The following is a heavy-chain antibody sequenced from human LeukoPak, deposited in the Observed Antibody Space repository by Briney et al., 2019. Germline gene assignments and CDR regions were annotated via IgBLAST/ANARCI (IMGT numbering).Heavy chain of an antibody. CDR1: GFTLSGYA. J-gene: IGHJ4*02. Sequence: GGSLRLSCAASGFTLSGYAISWVRQAPGKGLEWVSLISGSGIGTYYADSVKGRFTISRDTSKNTLYLQMNSLRAEDTAVYYCAIRGDSGSYGYWGQGTLVSVSS. V-gene: IGHV3-23*01. CDR3: AIRGDSGSYGY. CDR2: ISGSGIGT. D-gene: IGHD1-26*01.